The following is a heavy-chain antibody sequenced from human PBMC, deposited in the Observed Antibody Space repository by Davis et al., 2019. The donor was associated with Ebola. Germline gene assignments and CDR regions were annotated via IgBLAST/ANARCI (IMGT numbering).Heavy chain of an antibody. CDR3: ARGFSTFDY. J-gene: IGHJ4*02. D-gene: IGHD3-3*01. CDR1: SYTFTSYG. CDR2: ISLSGGST. Sequence: ASVKVSCNASSYTFTSYGISWLRHAPGQGPEWMGIISLSGGSTSYAQKFQGRVTMTRDTSTSTVYMELSSLRSEDTAVYYCARGFSTFDYWGQGTLVTVSS. V-gene: IGHV1-46*01.